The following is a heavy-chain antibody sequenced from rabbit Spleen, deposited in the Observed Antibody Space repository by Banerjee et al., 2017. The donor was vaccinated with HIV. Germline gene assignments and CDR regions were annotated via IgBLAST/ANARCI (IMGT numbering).Heavy chain of an antibody. V-gene: IGHV1S40*01. CDR1: GFSFSSSYW. CDR3: ARGESQYTGAYGGYGYATFDP. J-gene: IGHJ2*01. CDR2: INSGGST. D-gene: IGHD6-1*01. Sequence: QSLEESGGDLVQPGASLTLTCTASGFSFSSSYWICWVRQAPGKGLEWVACINSGGSTWYANWAKGRFTISKTSSTTVTLQMTSLTAADMATYFCARGESQYTGAYGGYGYATFDPWGPGTLVTVS.